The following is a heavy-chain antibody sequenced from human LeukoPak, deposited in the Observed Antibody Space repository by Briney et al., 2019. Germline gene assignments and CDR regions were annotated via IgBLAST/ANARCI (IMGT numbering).Heavy chain of an antibody. D-gene: IGHD6-13*01. V-gene: IGHV1-18*01. CDR3: ARDRASGIVDY. CDR1: GYTFTSYV. CDR2: ISPYNGNT. J-gene: IGHJ4*02. Sequence: ASVKVSCKASGYTFTSYVINWVRQAPGQGLEWMGWISPYNGNTNYAQKLQGTVTMTTDTSTSTAYMELRSLRSDDTAVYYSARDRASGIVDYWGQGTLVTVSS.